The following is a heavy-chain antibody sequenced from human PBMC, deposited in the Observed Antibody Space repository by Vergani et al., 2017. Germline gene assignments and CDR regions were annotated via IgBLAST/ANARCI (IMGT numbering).Heavy chain of an antibody. Sequence: QVPLVQSGAEVKKPGASVKVSCKASGYTFSTYGISWVRQAPGQGLEWMGWISAYNGNTHYAQKVQGRVSMTTDTSTSTAYMELRSLRSDDTAVYYCARDDSSSSFLLVDYWGQGTLVTVSS. CDR1: GYTFSTYG. CDR3: ARDDSSSSFLLVDY. D-gene: IGHD6-6*01. V-gene: IGHV1-18*01. CDR2: ISAYNGNT. J-gene: IGHJ4*02.